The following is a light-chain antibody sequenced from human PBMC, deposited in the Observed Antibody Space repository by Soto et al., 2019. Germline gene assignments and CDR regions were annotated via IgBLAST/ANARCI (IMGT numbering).Light chain of an antibody. CDR3: HQYNNWPPWT. Sequence: EIVMTQSPATLSVSPGERATLSCRASQSVSSNLAWYQQKPGQAPRLLIYGASTRATGIPARFSGSGSGTEFTLSISSAQSEEFAVYYCHQYNNWPPWTSGQWTTVEIK. J-gene: IGKJ1*01. CDR2: GAS. V-gene: IGKV3-15*01. CDR1: QSVSSN.